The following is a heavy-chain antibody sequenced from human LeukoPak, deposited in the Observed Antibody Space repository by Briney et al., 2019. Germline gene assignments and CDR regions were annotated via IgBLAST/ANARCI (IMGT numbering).Heavy chain of an antibody. J-gene: IGHJ4*02. CDR1: GFTFSSYA. CDR2: ISGSGGST. D-gene: IGHD2-15*01. V-gene: IGHV3-23*01. Sequence: GGSLRLSCAASGFTFSSYAMSWVRQAPGKGLEWVSAISGSGGSTYYADSVKGRFTISRDNSKNTLYLQMNSLRAEDTAVYYCAEGGRYCSGGSCYSPLRYWDQGTLVTVSS. CDR3: AEGGRYCSGGSCYSPLRY.